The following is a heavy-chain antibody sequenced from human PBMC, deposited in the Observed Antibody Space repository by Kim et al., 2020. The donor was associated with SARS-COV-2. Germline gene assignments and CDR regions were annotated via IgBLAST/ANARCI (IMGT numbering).Heavy chain of an antibody. CDR3: ARAFYYYGSGNNWFDP. V-gene: IGHV4-59*12. J-gene: IGHJ5*02. Sequence: SPTSRVTISVDASKNQFSLKLRSVTAADTAVYYCARAFYYYGSGNNWFDPWGQGTLVTVSS. D-gene: IGHD3-10*01.